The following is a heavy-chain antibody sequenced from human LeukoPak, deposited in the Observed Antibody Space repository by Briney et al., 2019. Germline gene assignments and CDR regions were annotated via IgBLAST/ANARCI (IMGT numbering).Heavy chain of an antibody. J-gene: IGHJ4*02. CDR1: GYTFTSYY. CDR3: ASDSSGYSY. V-gene: IGHV1-46*01. CDR2: INPSGGST. D-gene: IGHD3-22*01. Sequence: ASVKVSCKASGYTFTSYYMHWVRQAPGQGLEWMGIINPSGGSTSYAQKFQGRVTMTRDTSKNQFSLKLSSVTAADTAVYYCASDSSGYSYWGQGTLVTVSS.